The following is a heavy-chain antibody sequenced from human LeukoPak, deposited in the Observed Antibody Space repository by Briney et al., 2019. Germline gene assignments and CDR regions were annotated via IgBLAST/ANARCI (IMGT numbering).Heavy chain of an antibody. D-gene: IGHD4-11*01. Sequence: PGGSLILSCAAAGFTFSSYGMHWVRQAAGKGLEWVACIRYDGSNKYYADSVKGRFTISRDNSKNTLYLQMNRLRAEDTAVYYCAAMTTVPNPLDYWGQGTLVTVSS. CDR3: AAMTTVPNPLDY. J-gene: IGHJ4*02. V-gene: IGHV3-30*02. CDR2: IRYDGSNK. CDR1: GFTFSSYG.